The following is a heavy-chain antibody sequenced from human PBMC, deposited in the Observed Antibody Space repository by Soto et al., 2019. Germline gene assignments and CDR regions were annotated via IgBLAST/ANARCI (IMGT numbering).Heavy chain of an antibody. Sequence: LRLSSAASGFTLRYYSMHWVRSSPGKGLEWMAVVSYDGNIEYYADSVKGRFSISRDNSKNTLNLQMDNLRVEDTAVYFCSRQYCSDSTCYYYNGMDVWGQGTTVTVSS. D-gene: IGHD2-15*01. V-gene: IGHV3-30-3*01. CDR1: GFTLRYYS. J-gene: IGHJ6*02. CDR2: VSYDGNIE. CDR3: SRQYCSDSTCYYYNGMDV.